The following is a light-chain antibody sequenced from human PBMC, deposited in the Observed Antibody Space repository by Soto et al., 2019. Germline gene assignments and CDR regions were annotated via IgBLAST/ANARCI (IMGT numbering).Light chain of an antibody. CDR3: SSYTSSSTPWVV. Sequence: QSALTQPASVSGSPGQSITISCTGTSSDVGGYNYVSWYQQHPGKAPKLMIYDVSNRPSGVSNRFSGSKSGNTASLTISGLQAEDEADHYCSSYTSSSTPWVVFGGGTKLTVL. CDR1: SSDVGGYNY. CDR2: DVS. V-gene: IGLV2-14*01. J-gene: IGLJ2*01.